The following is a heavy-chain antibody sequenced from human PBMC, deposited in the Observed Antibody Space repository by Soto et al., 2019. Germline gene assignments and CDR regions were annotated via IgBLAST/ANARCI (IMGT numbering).Heavy chain of an antibody. CDR2: INSDGSST. CDR3: ARDRVLGGSYRYYYYGMDV. CDR1: GFTFSSYW. V-gene: IGHV3-74*01. Sequence: GGSLRLSCAASGFTFSSYWMHWVRQAPGKGLVWVSRINSDGSSTSYADSVKGRFTISRDNAKNTLYLQMNSLRAEDTAVYYCARDRVLGGSYRYYYYGMDVWGQGTTVTVSS. J-gene: IGHJ6*02. D-gene: IGHD1-26*01.